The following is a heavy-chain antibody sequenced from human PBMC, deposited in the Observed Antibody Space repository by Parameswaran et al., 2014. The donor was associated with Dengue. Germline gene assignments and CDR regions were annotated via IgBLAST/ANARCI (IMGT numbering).Heavy chain of an antibody. CDR2: INHSGST. D-gene: IGHD3-10*01. CDR3: EVLGY. V-gene: IGHV4-34*01. Sequence: WIRQPPGKGLEWIGEINHSGSTNYNPSLKSRVTISVDTSKNQFSLKLSSVTAADTAVYYCEVLGYWGQGTLVTVSS. J-gene: IGHJ4*02.